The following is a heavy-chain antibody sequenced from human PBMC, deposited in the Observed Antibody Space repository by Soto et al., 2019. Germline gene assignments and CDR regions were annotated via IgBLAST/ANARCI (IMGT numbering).Heavy chain of an antibody. CDR1: GGSISSYY. CDR2: IYYSGST. CDR3: ARGGYYDSSGQFDY. Sequence: NPSETLSLTCTVSGGSISSYYWSWIRQPPGKGLEWIGYIYYSGSTNYNPSLKSRVTISVDTSKNQFSLKLSSVTAADTAVYYCARGGYYDSSGQFDYWGQGTLVTVSS. V-gene: IGHV4-59*01. J-gene: IGHJ4*02. D-gene: IGHD3-22*01.